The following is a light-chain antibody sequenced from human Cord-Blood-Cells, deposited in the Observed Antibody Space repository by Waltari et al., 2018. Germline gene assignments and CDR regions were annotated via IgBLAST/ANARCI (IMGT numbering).Light chain of an antibody. CDR1: SSNTRSNP. CDR2: SNN. V-gene: IGLV1-44*01. Sequence: QSLLTQPHSASGNPGQRATISCSGSSSNTRSNPPNSYQQLPGTAPKLLIYSNNQRPSGVPDRFSGSKSGTSASLAISGLQSEDEADYYCAAWDDSLNGWVFGGGTKLTVL. CDR3: AAWDDSLNGWV. J-gene: IGLJ3*02.